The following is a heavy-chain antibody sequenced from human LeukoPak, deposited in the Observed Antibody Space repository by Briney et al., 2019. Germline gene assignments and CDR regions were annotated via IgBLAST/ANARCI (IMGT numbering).Heavy chain of an antibody. CDR1: GGSFSGYY. J-gene: IGHJ2*01. CDR3: ARGRGDYVWGSYRRTNWYFDL. V-gene: IGHV4-34*01. CDR2: INHSGST. D-gene: IGHD3-16*02. Sequence: PSETLSLTCAVYGGSFSGYYWSWIRQPPGKGLEWIGVINHSGSTNYNPSLKSRVTISVDTSKNQFSLKLSSVTAADTAVYYCARGRGDYVWGSYRRTNWYFDLWGRGTLVTVSS.